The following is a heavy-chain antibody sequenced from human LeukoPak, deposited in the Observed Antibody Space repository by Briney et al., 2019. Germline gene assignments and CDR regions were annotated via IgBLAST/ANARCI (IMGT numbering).Heavy chain of an antibody. CDR2: ISYDGSNK. V-gene: IGHV3-30-3*01. CDR3: ARDLSDILTGPFDY. D-gene: IGHD3-9*01. J-gene: IGHJ4*02. CDR1: GFTFSSYA. Sequence: GRSLRLSCAASGFTFSSYAMHWVRQAPGKGPEWVAVISYDGSNKYYADSVKGRFTISRDNSKNTLYLQMNSLRAEDTAVYYCARDLSDILTGPFDYWGQGTLVTVSS.